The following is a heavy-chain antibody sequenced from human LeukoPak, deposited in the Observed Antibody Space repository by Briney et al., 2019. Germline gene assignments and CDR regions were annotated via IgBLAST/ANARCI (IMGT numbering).Heavy chain of an antibody. J-gene: IGHJ6*04. Sequence: GESLRISCKGSGYSFTSYWISWLRQLPGKGLEWMGRIDPSDSYTNYSPSFQGHVTISADKSISTAYLQWSSLKASDTAMYYCARHSYGSGSYYYYYGMDVWGKGTTVTVSS. CDR3: ARHSYGSGSYYYYYGMDV. CDR2: IDPSDSYT. D-gene: IGHD3-10*01. CDR1: GYSFTSYW. V-gene: IGHV5-10-1*01.